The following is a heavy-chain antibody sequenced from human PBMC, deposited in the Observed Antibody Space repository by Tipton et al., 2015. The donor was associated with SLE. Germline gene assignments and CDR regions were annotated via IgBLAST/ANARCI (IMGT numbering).Heavy chain of an antibody. CDR1: GGSISSHY. CDR2: IYYRGST. J-gene: IGHJ3*02. Sequence: TLSLTCTVSGGSISSHYWSWFRQTPGKGLEWSGYIYYRGSTNYNPSLQSRVTISVDTSKNQFSLKPSSVTAADTAGYYCARDSPHGGWQGAFDIWGQGTMVTVSS. V-gene: IGHV4-59*11. CDR3: ARDSPHGGWQGAFDI. D-gene: IGHD6-19*01.